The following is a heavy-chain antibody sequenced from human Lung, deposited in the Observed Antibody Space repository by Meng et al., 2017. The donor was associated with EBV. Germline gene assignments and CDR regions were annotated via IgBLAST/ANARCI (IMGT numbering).Heavy chain of an antibody. CDR1: GYSFTTYA. D-gene: IGHD2-2*01. CDR2: INAGNGNT. CDR3: ARTGCSSSSCYDY. J-gene: IGHJ4*02. Sequence: QVQLVQFGAEMQKPGASVNVSCKASGYSFTTYAMHWVRQAPGQRLEWMGWINAGNGNTKYSEKFQSRVTITRDTAASTAYMELSSLRSEDTAVYYCARTGCSSSSCYDYWGQGTLVTASS. V-gene: IGHV1-3*01.